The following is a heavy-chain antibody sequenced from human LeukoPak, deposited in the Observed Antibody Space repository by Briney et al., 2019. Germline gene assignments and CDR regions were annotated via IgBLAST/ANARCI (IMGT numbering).Heavy chain of an antibody. CDR1: GFTFSSYA. J-gene: IGHJ4*02. CDR3: ARAPSGYYYVFDSYFDY. Sequence: PGGSLRLSCAASGFTFSSYAMHWVRQAPGKGLEWVAVISYDGSNKYYADSVKGRFTISRDNSKNTLYLQMNSLRAEDTAVYYCARAPSGYYYVFDSYFDYWGQGTLVTVSS. V-gene: IGHV3-30-3*01. CDR2: ISYDGSNK. D-gene: IGHD3-22*01.